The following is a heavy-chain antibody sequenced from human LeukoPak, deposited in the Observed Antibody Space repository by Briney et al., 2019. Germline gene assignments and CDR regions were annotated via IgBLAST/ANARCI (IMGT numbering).Heavy chain of an antibody. J-gene: IGHJ4*02. V-gene: IGHV4-31*03. CDR1: GGSISSGGYY. Sequence: SETLSLTCTVSGGSISSGGYYWSWIRQHPGKGLEWIGYIYYSGSTCYNPSLKSRVTISVDTSKNQFSLKLSSVTAADTAVYYCARDGGAYSNYELYFDYWGQGTLVTVSS. D-gene: IGHD4-11*01. CDR2: IYYSGST. CDR3: ARDGGAYSNYELYFDY.